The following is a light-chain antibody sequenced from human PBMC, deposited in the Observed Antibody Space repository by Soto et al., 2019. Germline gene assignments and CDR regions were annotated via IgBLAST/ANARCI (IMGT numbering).Light chain of an antibody. CDR1: QSISRK. CDR2: GAS. CDR3: QQYDKWPRT. V-gene: IGKV3-15*01. Sequence: IVMTQSPATLSVSPGERATLSCRASQSISRKVAWYQQKPGQAPRLLIYGASTRASGIPVRFSGSGSGTEFTLTITSLQSEDFAVYYCQQYDKWPRTFGQGTKVDIK. J-gene: IGKJ1*01.